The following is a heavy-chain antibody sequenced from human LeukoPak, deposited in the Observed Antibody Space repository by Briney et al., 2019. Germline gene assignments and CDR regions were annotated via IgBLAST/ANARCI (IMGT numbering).Heavy chain of an antibody. J-gene: IGHJ4*02. V-gene: IGHV3-23*01. CDR3: AKGRKRFGEISFDY. Sequence: GGSLRLSCAASGFAFSSYAMSWVRQAPGKGLEWVSAISGSGGSTYYADSVKGRFTISRDNSKNTLYLQMNSLRAEDTAVYYCAKGRKRFGEISFDYWGQGTLVTVSS. D-gene: IGHD3-10*01. CDR1: GFAFSSYA. CDR2: ISGSGGST.